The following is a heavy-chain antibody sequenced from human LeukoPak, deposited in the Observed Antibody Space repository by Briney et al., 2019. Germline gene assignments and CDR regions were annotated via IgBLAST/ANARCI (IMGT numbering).Heavy chain of an antibody. Sequence: GGSLRLSCAASGFTFSSYAMSWVRQAPGKGLEWVSAISGSGGSTYYADSVKGRFTISRGNSKNTLYLQMNSLRAEDTAVYYCAKVDWDDFWSGYYYYGMDVWGQGTTVTVSS. D-gene: IGHD3-3*01. V-gene: IGHV3-23*01. CDR2: ISGSGGST. CDR1: GFTFSSYA. CDR3: AKVDWDDFWSGYYYYGMDV. J-gene: IGHJ6*02.